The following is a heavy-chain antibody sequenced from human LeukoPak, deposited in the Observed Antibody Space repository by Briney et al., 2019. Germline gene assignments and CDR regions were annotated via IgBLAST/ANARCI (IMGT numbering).Heavy chain of an antibody. CDR1: GFTFSSYW. Sequence: PGGSLRLSCAASGFTFSSYWMHWVRQAPRKGLVWVSRINSDGSSTSYADSVKGRFTISRDNAKNSLYLQMNSLRAEDTAVYYCARDESQGHTLGYWGQGTLVTVSS. V-gene: IGHV3-74*01. CDR2: INSDGSST. CDR3: ARDESQGHTLGY. J-gene: IGHJ4*02.